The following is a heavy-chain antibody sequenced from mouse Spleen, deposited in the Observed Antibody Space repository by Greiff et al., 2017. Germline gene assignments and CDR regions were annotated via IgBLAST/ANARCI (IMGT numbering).Heavy chain of an antibody. CDR2: INPNNGGT. Sequence: VQLQQSGPELVKPGASVKIPCKASGYTFTDYNMDWVKQSHGKSLEWIGDINPNNGGTIYNQKFKGKATLTVDKSSSTAYMELRSLTSEDTAVYYCARSYYDYDNGYFDYWGQGTTLTVSS. J-gene: IGHJ2*01. CDR1: GYTFTDYN. V-gene: IGHV1-18*01. CDR3: ARSYYDYDNGYFDY. D-gene: IGHD2-4*01.